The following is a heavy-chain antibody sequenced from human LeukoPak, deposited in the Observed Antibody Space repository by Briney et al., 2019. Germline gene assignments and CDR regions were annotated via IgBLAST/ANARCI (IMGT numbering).Heavy chain of an antibody. D-gene: IGHD3-9*01. V-gene: IGHV3-23*01. CDR3: ATTILRNFDWLKGNLDY. J-gene: IGHJ4*02. CDR1: GLSFSSYA. Sequence: GGSLRLSCAASGLSFSSYAMNWVRQAPGKGLEWVSSISGSGSSTYYADSVKGRFTISRDNSESTLYLQMNSLRAEDTAVYYCATTILRNFDWLKGNLDYWGQGSLVTVSS. CDR2: ISGSGSST.